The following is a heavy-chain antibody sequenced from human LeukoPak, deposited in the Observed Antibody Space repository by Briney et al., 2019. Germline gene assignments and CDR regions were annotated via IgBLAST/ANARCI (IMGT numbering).Heavy chain of an antibody. CDR1: GFTFSSYG. CDR2: ISYDGSNK. Sequence: PGGSLRLSCAASGFTFSSYGMHWVRQAPGKGLEWVAVISYDGSNKYYADSVKGRFTISRDNSKNTLYLQMNSLRAEDTAVYYCAKAGSSTTCRRFDYWGQGTLVTVSS. D-gene: IGHD2-2*01. J-gene: IGHJ4*02. V-gene: IGHV3-30*18. CDR3: AKAGSSTTCRRFDY.